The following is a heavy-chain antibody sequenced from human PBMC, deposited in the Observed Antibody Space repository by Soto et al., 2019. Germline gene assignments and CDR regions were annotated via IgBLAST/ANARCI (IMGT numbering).Heavy chain of an antibody. CDR3: AKWNGYGDF. J-gene: IGHJ4*02. V-gene: IGHV3-23*01. CDR2: VSRGSRVT. Sequence: EVQLLESGGGLVQPGGSLRLSCAVSGFSFSTYGVTWVRQAPGKGLEWVCGVSRGSRVTHYADSVKGRFTITGDDSNNTVYLQMHSLRVEDTAVYYCAKWNGYGDFWGQGTLVTVSS. D-gene: IGHD1-1*01. CDR1: GFSFSTYG.